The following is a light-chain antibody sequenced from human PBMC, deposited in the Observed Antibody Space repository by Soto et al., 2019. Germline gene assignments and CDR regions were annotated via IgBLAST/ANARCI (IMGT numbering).Light chain of an antibody. Sequence: IRLNQSPSSMSESXGDRVTVNCQTRLDIRNCLDGYQQTPATAPKVXXCDASTLYSGGPSRFSGSGSATDFTRTISSLQPEDFATYYRQQANSFPLTFGGGTKVDIK. CDR2: DAS. CDR1: LDIRNC. CDR3: QQANSFPLT. J-gene: IGKJ4*01. V-gene: IGKV1-9*01.